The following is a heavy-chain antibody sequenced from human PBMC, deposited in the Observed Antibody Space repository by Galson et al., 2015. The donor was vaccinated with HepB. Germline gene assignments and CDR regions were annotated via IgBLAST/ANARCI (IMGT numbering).Heavy chain of an antibody. CDR3: ARIYCSGDSCYHTFDS. CDR2: INPHTGGA. CDR1: GYSFSDYY. D-gene: IGHD2-15*01. Sequence: SVKVSCKASGYSFSDYYMHWLRQAPGRGLEWMGRINPHTGGANYRQRFQGRVTMTRDKSINTAYMELSRLTSDDTAVYFCARIYCSGDSCYHTFDSWGQGTLVTVSS. V-gene: IGHV1-2*02. J-gene: IGHJ4*02.